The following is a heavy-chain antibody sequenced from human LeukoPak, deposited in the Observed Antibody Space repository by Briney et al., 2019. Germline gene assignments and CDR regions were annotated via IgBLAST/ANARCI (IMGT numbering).Heavy chain of an antibody. CDR2: IRYDGSNK. D-gene: IGHD6-6*01. J-gene: IGHJ4*02. V-gene: IGHV3-30*02. CDR1: GFTFSSYG. Sequence: PGGSLRLSCAASGFTFSSYGMHWVRQAPGKGLEWVAFIRYDGSNKYYADSVKGRFTISRDNSKNTLYLQMNSLRAEDTAVYYCAKELKYSRGFDYWGQGILVTVSS. CDR3: AKELKYSRGFDY.